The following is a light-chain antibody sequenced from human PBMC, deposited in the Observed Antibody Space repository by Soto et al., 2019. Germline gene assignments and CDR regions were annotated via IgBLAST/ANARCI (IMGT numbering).Light chain of an antibody. CDR2: TNN. J-gene: IGLJ1*01. V-gene: IGLV1-44*01. CDR1: SSNIGSNT. Sequence: QSVLTQPPSASGTPGQRVTISCSGSSSNIGSNTVNWYQQLPGTAPKLLIYTNNQRPSGVPDRFSGSRSGTSASLAISRLQSGDEADYYCAAWDGSLNGYVFGTGTKVTVL. CDR3: AAWDGSLNGYV.